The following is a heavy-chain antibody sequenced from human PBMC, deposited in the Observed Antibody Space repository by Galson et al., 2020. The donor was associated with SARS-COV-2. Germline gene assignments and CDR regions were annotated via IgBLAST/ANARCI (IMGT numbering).Heavy chain of an antibody. J-gene: IGHJ4*02. Sequence: GESLKISCETSGYKFRDFWIHWVRQMPGTGLEWVGRIDPANSHSDYGPSFQGHVTISTDESSNTAFLQWSTLKASDTAMYYCARTYGGPLDFWGQGTVVSVSA. CDR3: ARTYGGPLDF. V-gene: IGHV5-10-1*01. D-gene: IGHD3-10*01. CDR2: IDPANSHS. CDR1: GYKFRDFW.